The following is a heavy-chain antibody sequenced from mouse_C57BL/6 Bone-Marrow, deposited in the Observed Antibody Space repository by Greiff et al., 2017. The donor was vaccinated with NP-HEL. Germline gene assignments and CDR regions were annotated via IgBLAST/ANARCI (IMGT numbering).Heavy chain of an antibody. J-gene: IGHJ3*01. D-gene: IGHD2-4*01. V-gene: IGHV1-81*01. CDR2: IYPSSGNT. CDR1: GYTFTSYG. Sequence: VQLQQSGAELARPGASVKLSCKASGYTFTSYGISWVKQRTGQGLEWIGEIYPSSGNTYYNEKFKGKATLTADKSSSTAYMELRSLTSEDAAVYFCARWDDDGAWFAYWGQGTLVTVSA. CDR3: ARWDDDGAWFAY.